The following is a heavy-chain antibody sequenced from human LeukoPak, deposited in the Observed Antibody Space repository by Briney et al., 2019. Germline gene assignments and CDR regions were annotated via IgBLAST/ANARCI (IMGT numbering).Heavy chain of an antibody. D-gene: IGHD6-19*01. CDR3: ARFGYSSGWVYYYYMDV. CDR1: GGSISSSSYY. Sequence: SETLSLTCTVSGGSISSSSYYWGWIRRPPGKGLEWIGSIYYSGSTYYNPSLKSRVTISVDTSKNQFSLELSSVTAADTAVYYCARFGYSSGWVYYYYMDVWGKGTTVTVSS. CDR2: IYYSGST. V-gene: IGHV4-39*01. J-gene: IGHJ6*03.